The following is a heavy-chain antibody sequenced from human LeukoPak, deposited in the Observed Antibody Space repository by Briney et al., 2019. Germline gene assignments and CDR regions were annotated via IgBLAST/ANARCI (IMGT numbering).Heavy chain of an antibody. CDR1: GGSISSSNW. D-gene: IGHD6-19*01. CDR3: VRVSVAGDYTFDY. J-gene: IGHJ4*02. Sequence: SETLSLTCAVSGGSISSSNWWSWVRQPPGKGLEWIGEIYHSGSTNYNPSLKSRVTISVDKSKSQFSLKLSSVTAADTAVYYCVRVSVAGDYTFDYWGQGTLVTVSS. V-gene: IGHV4-4*02. CDR2: IYHSGST.